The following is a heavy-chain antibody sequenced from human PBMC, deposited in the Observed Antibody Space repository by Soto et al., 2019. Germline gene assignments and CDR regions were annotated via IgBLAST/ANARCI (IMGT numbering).Heavy chain of an antibody. D-gene: IGHD5-18*01. CDR2: ISYDGSNK. V-gene: IGHV3-30*18. Sequence: QVQLVESGGGVVQPGRSLRLSCAASGFTFSSYGMHWVRQAPGKGLEWVAVISYDGSNKYYADSVKGRFTISRDNSKNTLYLQMNSLRAEDTAVYYCAKGEAGGYSYGYGVYYYYGMDVWGQGTTVTVSS. CDR1: GFTFSSYG. J-gene: IGHJ6*02. CDR3: AKGEAGGYSYGYGVYYYYGMDV.